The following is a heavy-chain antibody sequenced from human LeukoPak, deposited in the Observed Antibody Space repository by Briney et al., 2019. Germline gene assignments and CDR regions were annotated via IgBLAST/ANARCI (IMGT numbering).Heavy chain of an antibody. CDR1: GFSFSDHY. CDR2: IRNKGNGYTT. D-gene: IGHD4-17*01. J-gene: IGHJ4*02. CDR3: AKARGRDYGDTTDY. V-gene: IGHV3-72*01. Sequence: GGSLRLSCAASGFSFSDHYMDWVRQAPGKGLEWVGRIRNKGNGYTTEYAASVKGRFSISRDDSKDSLYLQMNSLKTEDTAVYYCAKARGRDYGDTTDYWGRGTLVTVSS.